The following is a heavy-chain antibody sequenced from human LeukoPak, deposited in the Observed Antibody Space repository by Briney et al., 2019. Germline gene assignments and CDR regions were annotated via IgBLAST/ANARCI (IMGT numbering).Heavy chain of an antibody. CDR2: GNDSGGT. J-gene: IGHJ4*02. D-gene: IGHD3-22*01. CDR1: GGSLNGHY. CDR3: ARYSLYDSSGYYLDYFDY. V-gene: IGHV4-34*01. Sequence: SETLSLTCAVYGGSLNGHYWSWIRQSPGKGLEWIGEGNDSGGTKFNPSLKSRVTISADTSKNQFSLKLSSVTAADTAVYYCARYSLYDSSGYYLDYFDYWGQGTLVTVSS.